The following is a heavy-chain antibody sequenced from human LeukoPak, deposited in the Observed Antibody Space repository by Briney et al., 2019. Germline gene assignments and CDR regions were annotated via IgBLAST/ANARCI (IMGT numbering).Heavy chain of an antibody. V-gene: IGHV4-34*01. CDR3: ARIYGDTAMVVYYYYYMDV. D-gene: IGHD5-18*01. J-gene: IGHJ6*03. CDR2: INHSGST. CDR1: GGSCSGYY. Sequence: SETLSLTCAVYGGSCSGYYWSWIRQPPGKGLEWIGEINHSGSTNYNPSLKSRVTISVDTSKNQFSLKLSSVTAADTAVYYCARIYGDTAMVVYYYYYMDVWGKGTTVTVSS.